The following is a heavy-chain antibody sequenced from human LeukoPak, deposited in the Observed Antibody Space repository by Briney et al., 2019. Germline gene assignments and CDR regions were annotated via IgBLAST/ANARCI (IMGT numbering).Heavy chain of an antibody. D-gene: IGHD1-26*01. CDR1: GFTFSSYW. CDR2: INSDGSST. V-gene: IGHV3-74*01. Sequence: PGGSLRLSCAASGFTFSSYWMHLVRQAPGKGLVWVSRINSDGSSTSYADSVKGRFTISRDNAKNTLYLQMNSLRAEDTAVYYCARNSGSYRKIDYWGQGTLVTVSS. CDR3: ARNSGSYRKIDY. J-gene: IGHJ4*02.